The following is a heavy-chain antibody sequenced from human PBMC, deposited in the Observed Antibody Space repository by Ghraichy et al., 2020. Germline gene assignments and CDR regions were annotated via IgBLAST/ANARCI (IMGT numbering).Heavy chain of an antibody. V-gene: IGHV5-51*01. CDR3: ARRISNRYSGSQAHDAFDI. J-gene: IGHJ3*02. CDR1: GYSFTSYW. CDR2: IYPGDSDT. Sequence: GESLNISCKGSGYSFTSYWIGWVRQMPGKGLEWMGIIYPGDSDTRYSPSFQGQVTISADKSISTAYLQWSSLKASDTAMYYCARRISNRYSGSQAHDAFDIWGQGTMVTVSS. D-gene: IGHD1-26*01.